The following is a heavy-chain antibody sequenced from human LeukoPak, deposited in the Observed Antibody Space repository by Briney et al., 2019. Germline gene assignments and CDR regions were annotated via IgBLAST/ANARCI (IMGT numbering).Heavy chain of an antibody. CDR3: ARNYNGMSY. CDR2: INNDGRST. Sequence: PGGSLRLSCVASGFTFTNYGMMWVRQAPGKGLVWVSYINNDGRSTTYADSVKGRFTISRDNAKDTLYLQTNRLRAEDTAMYYCARNYNGMSYWGQGTLVIVSS. CDR1: GFTFTNYG. D-gene: IGHD1-26*01. V-gene: IGHV3-74*01. J-gene: IGHJ4*02.